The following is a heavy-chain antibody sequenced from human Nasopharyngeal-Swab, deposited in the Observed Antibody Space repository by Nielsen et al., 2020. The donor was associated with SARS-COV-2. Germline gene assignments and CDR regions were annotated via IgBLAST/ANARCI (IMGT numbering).Heavy chain of an antibody. Sequence: VRQMPGKGLEWMGIIYPGDSDTRYSPSFQGQVTISADKSISTAYLQWSSLKASDTAMYYCARRDGYINGNPLDYWGQGTLVTVSS. J-gene: IGHJ4*02. CDR2: IYPGDSDT. CDR3: ARRDGYINGNPLDY. V-gene: IGHV5-51*01. D-gene: IGHD5-24*01.